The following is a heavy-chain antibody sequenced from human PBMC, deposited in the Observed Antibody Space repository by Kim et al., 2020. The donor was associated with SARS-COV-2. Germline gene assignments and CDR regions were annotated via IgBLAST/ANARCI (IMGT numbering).Heavy chain of an antibody. D-gene: IGHD2-8*02. CDR2: ISSSSTTT. J-gene: IGHJ4*02. Sequence: GGSLRLSCAVSGFMFSSYSMNWVRQAPGKGLEWISYISSSSTTTYYADSVKGRFSITRDNAKKTVSLQMNSLRGEDTAVYYCVRGSGGVSPFDFDYWGQGTLVSVSS. V-gene: IGHV3-48*01. CDR3: VRGSGGVSPFDFDY. CDR1: GFMFSSYS.